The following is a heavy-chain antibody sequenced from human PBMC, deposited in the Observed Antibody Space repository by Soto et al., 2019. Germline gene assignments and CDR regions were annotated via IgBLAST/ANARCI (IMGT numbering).Heavy chain of an antibody. CDR3: AREQHLPVRHVIAVPY. CDR2: INAGNGNT. D-gene: IGHD6-19*01. J-gene: IGHJ4*02. Sequence: ASVKVSCKASGYTFTSYAMHWVRQAPGQRLEWMGWINAGNGNTKYSQKFQGRVTITRDTSASTAYMELSSLRSEDTAVYYCAREQHLPVRHVIAVPYWGQGTLVTVSS. V-gene: IGHV1-3*01. CDR1: GYTFTSYA.